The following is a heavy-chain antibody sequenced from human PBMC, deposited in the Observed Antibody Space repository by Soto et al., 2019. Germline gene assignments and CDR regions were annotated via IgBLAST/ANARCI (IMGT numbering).Heavy chain of an antibody. D-gene: IGHD3-16*02. Sequence: SETLSLTCTVSGGSISSYYWSWIRQPPGKGLEWIGYIYYSGSTNYNPSLKSRVTISVDTSKNQFSLKLSSVTAADTAVYYCARDQGYDYVWGSYPLYYYGMDVWGQGTTVTVSS. CDR1: GGSISSYY. J-gene: IGHJ6*02. CDR2: IYYSGST. V-gene: IGHV4-59*01. CDR3: ARDQGYDYVWGSYPLYYYGMDV.